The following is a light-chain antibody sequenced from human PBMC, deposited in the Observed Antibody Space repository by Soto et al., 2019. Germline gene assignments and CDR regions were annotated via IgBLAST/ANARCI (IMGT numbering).Light chain of an antibody. Sequence: DIQMTQSPSSLSASVGDRVTITCRASQSISTYLNWYQQKVGKAPKLLIYAASSLQRGVPSRFSGSGSGTDFTLTISNLPPEDFATYYCQQSYSTPRTFGQGTKLEIK. CDR2: AAS. CDR1: QSISTY. J-gene: IGKJ2*02. V-gene: IGKV1-39*01. CDR3: QQSYSTPRT.